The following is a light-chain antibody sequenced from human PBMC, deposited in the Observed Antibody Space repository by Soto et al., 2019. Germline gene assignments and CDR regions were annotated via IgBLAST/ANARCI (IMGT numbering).Light chain of an antibody. CDR3: QKYGSSSYT. Sequence: EIVLTQSPGTLSLSPGERATLSCRASQSVSSSYLAWYQQKPGQAPRLLIYDASSRATGIPDRFSGSESETDFTFTISRLEPEDLAVYSCQKYGSSSYTFGQGTKLGIK. V-gene: IGKV3-20*01. J-gene: IGKJ2*01. CDR1: QSVSSSY. CDR2: DAS.